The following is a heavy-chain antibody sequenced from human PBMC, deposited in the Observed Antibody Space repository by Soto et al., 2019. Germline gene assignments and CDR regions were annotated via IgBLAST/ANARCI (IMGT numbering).Heavy chain of an antibody. D-gene: IGHD3-22*01. CDR1: GGSISGGGYD. Sequence: PSETLSLTCAVSGGSISGGGYDWGWLRQSPEKGLEWIASISYSGSTYYNPTLKSRLIISVDTSKSQFSLKLSSVTAADTAVYYCARLGGYYQALDSWGQGTVVTVS. V-gene: IGHV4-39*01. CDR3: ARLGGYYQALDS. J-gene: IGHJ4*02. CDR2: ISYSGST.